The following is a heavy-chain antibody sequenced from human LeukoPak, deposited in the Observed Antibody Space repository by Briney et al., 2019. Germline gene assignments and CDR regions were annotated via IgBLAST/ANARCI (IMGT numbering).Heavy chain of an antibody. V-gene: IGHV1-18*01. D-gene: IGHD2-15*01. J-gene: IGHJ4*02. CDR1: GYTFTNYG. CDR2: VSAYADNT. CDR3: ARDCIGCHGFDY. Sequence: GASVKVSCKASGYTFTNYGISWVRQAPGQGLEWMGWVSAYADNTNYVQKLQGRVTMTTDTSTSTAYMELRGLISDDTAIYYCARDCIGCHGFDYWGQGTLVTVSS.